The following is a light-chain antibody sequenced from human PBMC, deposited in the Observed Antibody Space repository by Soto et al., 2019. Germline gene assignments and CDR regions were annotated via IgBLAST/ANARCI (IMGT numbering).Light chain of an antibody. CDR3: CSYAGSYYV. CDR1: SSDVGGYNY. Sequence: QSALTQPRSVSGSDGQSVTISCTGTSSDVGGYNYVSWYQQHPGKAPKLMIYDVSKRPSGVPDRFSGSKSGNTASLTISGLQAEDEADYYCCSYAGSYYVFGTGTKLTVL. V-gene: IGLV2-11*01. CDR2: DVS. J-gene: IGLJ1*01.